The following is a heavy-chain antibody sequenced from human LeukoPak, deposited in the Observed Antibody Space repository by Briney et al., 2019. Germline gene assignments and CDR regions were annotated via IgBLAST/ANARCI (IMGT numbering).Heavy chain of an antibody. CDR2: INSDGSGT. CDR1: GFTFSSYW. D-gene: IGHD6-6*01. CDR3: ARSIIARRMVDY. Sequence: GGSLRLSCAASGFTFSSYWMHWVRQAPGKGLVWISRINSDGSGTSYADSVKGRFTISRDNAKNTLYLQMNGLRAEDTAVYYCARSIIARRMVDYWGQGTLVTVSS. V-gene: IGHV3-74*01. J-gene: IGHJ4*02.